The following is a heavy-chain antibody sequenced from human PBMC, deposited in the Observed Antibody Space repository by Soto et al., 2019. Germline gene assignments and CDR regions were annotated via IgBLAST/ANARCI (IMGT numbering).Heavy chain of an antibody. CDR1: GYTFTSYA. V-gene: IGHV1-3*05. CDR3: ARSPGIAVADY. J-gene: IGHJ4*02. D-gene: IGHD6-19*01. Sequence: QVQLVQSGAEEKKPGASVKVSCKASGYTFTSYAMHWVRQAPGQRLEWMGWINAGNGNTKYSQKFQGSVTITRDTSASTAYMELSSLRSEDTAVYYRARSPGIAVADYWGQGTLVTVSS. CDR2: INAGNGNT.